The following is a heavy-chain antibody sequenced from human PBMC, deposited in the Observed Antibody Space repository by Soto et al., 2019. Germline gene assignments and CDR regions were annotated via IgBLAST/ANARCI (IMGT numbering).Heavy chain of an antibody. Sequence: EVQLVESGGGLVQPGGSLRLSCAASGFTFSSYWMSWVRQAPGKGLEWVANIKQDGSEKYYVDSVKGRFTFSRDNAKNSLYLQMNSLRAEDTAVYYCAREAGDYGDPDYYYYMDVWGKGTTVTVSS. CDR1: GFTFSSYW. D-gene: IGHD4-17*01. V-gene: IGHV3-7*01. CDR3: AREAGDYGDPDYYYYMDV. J-gene: IGHJ6*03. CDR2: IKQDGSEK.